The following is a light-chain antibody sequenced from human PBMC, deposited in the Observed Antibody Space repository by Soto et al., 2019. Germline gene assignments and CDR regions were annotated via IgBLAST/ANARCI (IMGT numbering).Light chain of an antibody. J-gene: IGKJ1*01. CDR3: QHFNNWPRT. V-gene: IGKV3-15*01. CDR1: QSVSSN. CDR2: GAS. Sequence: EIVLTQSPATLSLSPGEGATLSCRASQSVSSNLAWYQQKPGQAPRLLIYGASTRATGIPARFSGSGSGTEFTLTISSLQSEDFAVYYCQHFNNWPRTFGQGTKVDIK.